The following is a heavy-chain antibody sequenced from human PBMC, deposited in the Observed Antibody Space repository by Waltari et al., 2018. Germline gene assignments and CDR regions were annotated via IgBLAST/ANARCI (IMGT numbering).Heavy chain of an antibody. CDR1: GFTFSSYA. V-gene: IGHV3-23*03. J-gene: IGHJ3*02. Sequence: EVQLLESGGGLVQPGGSLRLSCAASGFTFSSYAMSWVRQAPGKGLEWVSVIYSGGSTYYADSVKGRFTISRDNSKNTLYLQMNSLRAEDTAVYYCARTLAFDIWGQGTMVTVSS. CDR2: IYSGGST. CDR3: ARTLAFDI.